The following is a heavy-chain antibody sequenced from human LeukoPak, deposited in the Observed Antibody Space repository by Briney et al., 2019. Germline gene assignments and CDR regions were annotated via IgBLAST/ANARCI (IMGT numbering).Heavy chain of an antibody. D-gene: IGHD3-9*01. V-gene: IGHV1-18*01. CDR3: AQVLRYFDWLLPDY. CDR2: ISAYNGNT. J-gene: IGHJ4*02. CDR1: GYTFTSYG. Sequence: ASVKVSCKASGYTFTSYGISWVRQAPGQGLEWIGWISAYNGNTNYAQKLQGRVTMTTDTSTSTAYMELRSLRSDDTAVYYCAQVLRYFDWLLPDYWGQGTLVTVSS.